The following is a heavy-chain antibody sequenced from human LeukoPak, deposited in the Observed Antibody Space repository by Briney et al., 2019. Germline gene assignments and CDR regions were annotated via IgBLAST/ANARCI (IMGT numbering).Heavy chain of an antibody. J-gene: IGHJ5*02. V-gene: IGHV1-2*02. CDR1: GYTFTGYY. CDR2: INPNSGGT. CDR3: AREAEIYYYDSSGYYYVPSHLGP. D-gene: IGHD3-22*01. Sequence: ASVKVSCKASGYTFTGYYMHWVRQAPGQGLEWMGWINPNSGGTNYAQKFQGRVTMTRDTSISTAYMELSRLRSDDTAVYYCAREAEIYYYDSSGYYYVPSHLGPWGRGTLVTVSS.